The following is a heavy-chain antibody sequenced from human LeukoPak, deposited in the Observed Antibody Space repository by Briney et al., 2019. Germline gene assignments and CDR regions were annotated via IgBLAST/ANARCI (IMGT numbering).Heavy chain of an antibody. CDR1: GFTFSSYA. J-gene: IGHJ4*02. V-gene: IGHV3-30-3*01. D-gene: IGHD2-15*01. Sequence: GGSLRLSCAASGFTFSSYAMHWVRQAPGKGLEWVAVISYDGSNKYYADSVKGRFSISRDNAKNSLYLQMNSLRVEDTAVYYCARGFPLSWWYFDYWGQGILVTVSS. CDR2: ISYDGSNK. CDR3: ARGFPLSWWYFDY.